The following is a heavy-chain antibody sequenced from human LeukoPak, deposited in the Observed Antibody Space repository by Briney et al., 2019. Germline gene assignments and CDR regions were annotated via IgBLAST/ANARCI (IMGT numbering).Heavy chain of an antibody. J-gene: IGHJ4*02. CDR3: ARGMSSSWPGRVDY. CDR2: ISYSGST. D-gene: IGHD6-13*01. Sequence: SETLSLTCSVSGGPISSYYWSWIRQPPGKRLEWIGYISYSGSTLYNPSLESRVTISVDTSKNQFSLQLRSVTAADTAVYYCARGMSSSWPGRVDYWGQGTLVTVSS. V-gene: IGHV4-59*01. CDR1: GGPISSYY.